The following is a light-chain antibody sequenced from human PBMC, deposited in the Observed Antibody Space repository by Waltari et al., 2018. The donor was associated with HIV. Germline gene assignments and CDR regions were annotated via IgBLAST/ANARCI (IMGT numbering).Light chain of an antibody. CDR3: QQYRSSQWT. CDR1: QSVRSSF. J-gene: IGKJ1*01. V-gene: IGKV3-20*01. CDR2: GAS. Sequence: DIVLTQSPGTLSLSPGERATLSCRASQSVRSSFLAWYQQKPGQAPRLLIYGASSRATGIPDRFSGSASGTDFTRTISRVEPEDLAVYYCQQYRSSQWTFGQGTKVEIK.